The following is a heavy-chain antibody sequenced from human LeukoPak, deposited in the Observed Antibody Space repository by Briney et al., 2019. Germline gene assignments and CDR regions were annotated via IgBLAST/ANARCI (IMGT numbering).Heavy chain of an antibody. V-gene: IGHV4-39*01. CDR3: ARRCSSISCFQY. D-gene: IGHD2-2*01. J-gene: IGHJ4*02. CDR2: IYYIGST. CDR1: GGSISSSSYY. Sequence: SETLSLTCTVSGGSISSSSYYWGWIRQPPGTGLEWVGNIYYIGSTSYNPSLKSRVTISVDTSKNQFSLKLSSVTAADTAVYYCARRCSSISCFQYWGQGTLVTVSS.